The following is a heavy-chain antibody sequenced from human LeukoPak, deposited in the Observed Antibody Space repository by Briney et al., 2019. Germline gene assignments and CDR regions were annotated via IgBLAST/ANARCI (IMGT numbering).Heavy chain of an antibody. Sequence: ASVKVSCKASGGTFSSYAISWVRQAPGQGLEWMGRIIPIFGTANYAQKFQGRVTITTDESTSTAYMELSSLRSEDTAAYYCARDRGESMGYGDPFYYWGQGPLVTVSS. CDR2: IIPIFGTA. J-gene: IGHJ4*02. CDR3: ARDRGESMGYGDPFYY. D-gene: IGHD4/OR15-4a*01. V-gene: IGHV1-69*05. CDR1: GGTFSSYA.